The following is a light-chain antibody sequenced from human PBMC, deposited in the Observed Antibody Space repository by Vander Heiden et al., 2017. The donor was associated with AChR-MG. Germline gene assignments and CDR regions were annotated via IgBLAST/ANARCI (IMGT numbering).Light chain of an antibody. CDR2: EVH. Sequence: QSALTQPPSASGSPGQSATIPCTGTSSDIGTYDYVSWYQLHPGKAPRLIISEVHKRPSGVPDRFSGSKSGGTASLTVSGLQAEDEAHYYCSSYAGTYSFVFGGGTKLTVL. CDR1: SSDIGTYDY. J-gene: IGLJ3*02. V-gene: IGLV2-8*01. CDR3: SSYAGTYSFV.